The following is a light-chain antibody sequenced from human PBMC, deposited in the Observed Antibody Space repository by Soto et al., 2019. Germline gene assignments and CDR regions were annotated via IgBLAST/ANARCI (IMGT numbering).Light chain of an antibody. J-gene: IGLJ2*01. CDR1: SSDVGGYNY. CDR3: SSYTSSSTRV. V-gene: IGLV2-14*01. Sequence: QSALTQPASVSGSTGQSITISCTGTSSDVGGYNYVSWYQQHPGKAPKLMIYDVSNRPSGVSNRFSGSKSGNTASLTISGLQAEDEADYYCSSYTSSSTRVVGGGTKLTVL. CDR2: DVS.